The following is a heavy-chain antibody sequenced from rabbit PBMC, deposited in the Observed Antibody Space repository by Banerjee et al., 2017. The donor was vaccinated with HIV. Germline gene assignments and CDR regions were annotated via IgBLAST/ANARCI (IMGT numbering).Heavy chain of an antibody. Sequence: EESGGGLVQPEGSLTLTCKASGFDFSSNAMCWVRQAPGKGLEWIGYISYGGSTYYASWVNGRFTISRNTNQNTVTLQMTSLTAADTATYFCARDHGSDEHYAYDLWGPGTLVTVS. CDR2: ISYGGST. CDR3: ARDHGSDEHYAYDL. J-gene: IGHJ4*01. D-gene: IGHD6-1*01. CDR1: GFDFSSNA. V-gene: IGHV1S47*01.